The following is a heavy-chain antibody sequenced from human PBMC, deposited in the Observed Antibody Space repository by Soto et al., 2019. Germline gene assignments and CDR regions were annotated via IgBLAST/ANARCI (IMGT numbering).Heavy chain of an antibody. J-gene: IGHJ6*02. CDR2: ISYDGSNK. CDR3: ARDLTAMANYYYYYGMDV. V-gene: IGHV3-30-3*01. Sequence: GGSLRLSCAASGFTFSSYAMHWVRQAPGKGLEWVAVISYDGSNKYYADSVKGRFTISRGNSKNTLYLQMNSLRAEDTAVYYCARDLTAMANYYYYYGMDVWGQGTTVTVS. CDR1: GFTFSSYA. D-gene: IGHD5-18*01.